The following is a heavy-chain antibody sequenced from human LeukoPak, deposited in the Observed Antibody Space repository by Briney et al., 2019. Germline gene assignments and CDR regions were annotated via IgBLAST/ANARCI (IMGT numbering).Heavy chain of an antibody. J-gene: IGHJ3*02. CDR1: GFTFSSYG. CDR3: ARVSDSSGYYTGLDAFDI. V-gene: IGHV3-33*01. Sequence: GGSLRLSCAASGFTFSSYGMHWVRQAPGKGLEWVAVIWYDGSNKYYADSVKGRFTISRDNSKNTLYLQMNGLRAEDTAVYYCARVSDSSGYYTGLDAFDIWGQGTMVTVSS. CDR2: IWYDGSNK. D-gene: IGHD3-22*01.